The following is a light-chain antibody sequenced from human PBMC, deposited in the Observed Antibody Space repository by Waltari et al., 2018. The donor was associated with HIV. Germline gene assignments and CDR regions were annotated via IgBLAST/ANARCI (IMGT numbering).Light chain of an antibody. CDR1: QDISSW. J-gene: IGKJ3*01. CDR3: QQGSSFVT. CDR2: GVS. V-gene: IGKV1-12*01. Sequence: DIRLTQSPPFVSASVGDRLTLTRRADQDISSWLQRYQQKAGAAPTLLISGVSTLETGVPSSVSGTGCQTEVTLTSDGLEPEVSAVYLCQQGSSFVTFGPGT.